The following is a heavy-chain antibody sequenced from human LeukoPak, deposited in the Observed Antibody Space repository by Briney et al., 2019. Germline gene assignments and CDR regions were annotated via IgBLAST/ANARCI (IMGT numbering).Heavy chain of an antibody. CDR2: VKHDGSEK. CDR1: GFTFSSYC. Sequence: GGSLRLSRAASGFTFSSYCMTWVRQAPGKGLEWVANVKHDGSEKYYVDSVKGRFTISRDNAKNSLYLQMNSLRAEDTAVYYCARDRRYCSGGSCYPNYFDYWGQGTLVTVSS. D-gene: IGHD2-15*01. V-gene: IGHV3-7*03. J-gene: IGHJ4*02. CDR3: ARDRRYCSGGSCYPNYFDY.